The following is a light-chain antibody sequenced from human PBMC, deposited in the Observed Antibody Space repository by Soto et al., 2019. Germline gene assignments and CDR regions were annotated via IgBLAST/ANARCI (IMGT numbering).Light chain of an antibody. CDR1: QSVSNNY. Sequence: DIVLTQSPGTLSLSPGDSATLSCRASQSVSNNYLAWYQQKPGQAPRLLIYDASNRATGIPARFSGSGSGTDFTLTISSLEPEDFAVYYCQQRSNWPFGPGTKVDIK. CDR2: DAS. J-gene: IGKJ3*01. V-gene: IGKV3-11*01. CDR3: QQRSNWP.